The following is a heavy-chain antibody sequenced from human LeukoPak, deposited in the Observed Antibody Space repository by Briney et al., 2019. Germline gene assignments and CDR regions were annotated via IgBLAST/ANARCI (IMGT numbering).Heavy chain of an antibody. CDR2: ISDIGSI. J-gene: IGHJ4*02. CDR1: GGSISSYY. Sequence: SEALSLTCTVSGGSISSYYWSWIRQPPGKGLEWIAYISDIGSINYNPSLKSRVTISLDTSKNQFSLKLSSVTAADTAVYYCAGLHPRNTVDFWGQGTLVTVSS. CDR3: AGLHPRNTVDF. V-gene: IGHV4-59*08. D-gene: IGHD2-8*02.